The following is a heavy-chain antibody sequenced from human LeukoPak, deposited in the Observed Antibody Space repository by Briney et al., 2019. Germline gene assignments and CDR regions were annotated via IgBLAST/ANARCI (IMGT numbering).Heavy chain of an antibody. CDR2: IYPGDSDT. J-gene: IGHJ4*02. V-gene: IGHV5-51*01. D-gene: IGHD3-10*01. Sequence: GESLKISCKGSGYSFTSYWIGWVRQMPGEGLEWMGIIYPGDSDTRYSPSFQGQVTISADKSISTAYLQWSSLKASDTAMYYCARLVGDYYGSGSYYNLDYWGQGTLVTVSS. CDR3: ARLVGDYYGSGSYYNLDY. CDR1: GYSFTSYW.